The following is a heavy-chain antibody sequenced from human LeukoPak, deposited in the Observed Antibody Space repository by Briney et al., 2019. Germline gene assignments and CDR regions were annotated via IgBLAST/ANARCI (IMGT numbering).Heavy chain of an antibody. D-gene: IGHD3-22*01. CDR3: ATALRDYDSSGPIDY. V-gene: IGHV1-24*01. CDR2: FDPEDGET. J-gene: IGHJ4*02. CDR1: GYTLTELS. Sequence: GASVKVSCKVSGYTLTELSMHWVRQAPGKGLEWMGGFDPEDGETIYAQKFQGRVTMTEDISTDTAYMELSSLRSEDTAVYYCATALRDYDSSGPIDYWGQGTLVTVSS.